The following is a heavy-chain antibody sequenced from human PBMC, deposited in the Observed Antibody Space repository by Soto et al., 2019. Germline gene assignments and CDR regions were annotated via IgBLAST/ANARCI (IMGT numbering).Heavy chain of an antibody. J-gene: IGHJ4*02. Sequence: SETLSLTCTVSGGSISSYYWSWIRQPPGKGLEWIGYIYYSGSTNYNPSLKSRVTISVDTSKNQFSLKLSSVTAADTAVYYCARDYFVDGDYRLFDYWGQGTLVTVSS. CDR1: GGSISSYY. D-gene: IGHD4-17*01. CDR2: IYYSGST. V-gene: IGHV4-59*01. CDR3: ARDYFVDGDYRLFDY.